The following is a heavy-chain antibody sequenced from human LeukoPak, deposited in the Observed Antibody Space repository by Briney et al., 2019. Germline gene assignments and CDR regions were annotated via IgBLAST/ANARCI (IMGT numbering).Heavy chain of an antibody. CDR1: GFSVSNNY. CDR3: AKESHYDSGAYYVDY. D-gene: IGHD3-10*01. CDR2: IYSGGST. Sequence: PGGSLRLSCAASGFSVSNNYMSWVRQAPGKGLEWVSFIYSGGSTYYPDSVKGRFTFSRDNSKNMLYLQMNSLRAEDTAVYYCAKESHYDSGAYYVDYWGQGTLVTVSS. J-gene: IGHJ4*02. V-gene: IGHV3-53*01.